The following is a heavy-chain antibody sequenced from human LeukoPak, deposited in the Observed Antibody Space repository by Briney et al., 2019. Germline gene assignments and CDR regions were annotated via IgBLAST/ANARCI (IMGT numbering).Heavy chain of an antibody. D-gene: IGHD6-13*01. V-gene: IGHV3-23*01. Sequence: TGGSLRLSCTASGFTFSNYAMSWVRQAPGKGLEWVSAISGSGGSTYYADSVKGRFTISRDNSKNTLYLQMNSLRAEDTAVYYCAKVLGYSSSWYFDYWGQGTLVTVSS. CDR1: GFTFSNYA. CDR2: ISGSGGST. CDR3: AKVLGYSSSWYFDY. J-gene: IGHJ4*02.